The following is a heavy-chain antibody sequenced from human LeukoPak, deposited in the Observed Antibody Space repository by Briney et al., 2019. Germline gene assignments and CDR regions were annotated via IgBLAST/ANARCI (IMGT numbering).Heavy chain of an antibody. CDR2: ISSSGSTI. CDR1: GFTFSSYE. CDR3: ARGLFLSGYLDAFGI. D-gene: IGHD3-22*01. Sequence: PGGSLRLSCAASGFTFSSYEMNWVRQAPGKGLEWVSYISSSGSTIYYADSVKGRCTISRDNSKNTLYLQMNSLRVEDTAVYYCARGLFLSGYLDAFGIWGQGTVVTVSS. V-gene: IGHV3-48*03. J-gene: IGHJ3*02.